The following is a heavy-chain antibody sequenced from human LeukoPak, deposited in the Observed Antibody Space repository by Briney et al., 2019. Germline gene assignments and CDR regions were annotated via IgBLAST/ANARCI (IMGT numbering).Heavy chain of an antibody. J-gene: IGHJ4*02. V-gene: IGHV3-20*04. CDR3: ARDFERGLDERYYFDY. D-gene: IGHD3-9*01. Sequence: GGSLRLSCAASGFTFDNYGMGWVRQAPGKGLEWVSAITWNGGNTYHAASVKGRFTISRDSAKNSLYLQMDSVRPEDTALYYCARDFERGLDERYYFDYWGQGALVTVSS. CDR1: GFTFDNYG. CDR2: ITWNGGNT.